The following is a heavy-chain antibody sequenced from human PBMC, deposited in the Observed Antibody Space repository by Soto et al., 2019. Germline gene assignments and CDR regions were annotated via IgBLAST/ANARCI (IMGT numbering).Heavy chain of an antibody. Sequence: QLQLQESGPGLVKPSETLSLTCSVSGGSINYNSYHWGWIRQPPGQGLEWIGSIFYTGTTFYNPSRESRVTMSVDTSKNSFSLHLTSVTAXXXXXYFCARLVVVAQVXXXWGQG. CDR1: GGSINYNSYH. D-gene: IGHD5-12*01. V-gene: IGHV4-39*02. CDR3: ARLVVVAQVXXX. CDR2: IFYTGTT. J-gene: IGHJ4*02.